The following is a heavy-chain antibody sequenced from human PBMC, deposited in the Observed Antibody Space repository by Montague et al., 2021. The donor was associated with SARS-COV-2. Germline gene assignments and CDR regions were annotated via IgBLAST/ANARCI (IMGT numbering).Heavy chain of an antibody. CDR3: ARTGYVLSRQSDHWFDP. D-gene: IGHD3-16*01. Sequence: SETLSLTCTVSGGSISSSSYYWGWIRQPPGKGLEWIGNIYYSGSTYYNTSLKSRVTISVDTSKNQFSLKLRSVTAADTAVYYCARTGYVLSRQSDHWFDPWGQGTLVTVSS. CDR1: GGSISSSSYY. CDR2: IYYSGST. J-gene: IGHJ5*02. V-gene: IGHV4-39*01.